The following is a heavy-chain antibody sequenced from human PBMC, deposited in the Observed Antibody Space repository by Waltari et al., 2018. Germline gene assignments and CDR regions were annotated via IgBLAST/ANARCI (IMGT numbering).Heavy chain of an antibody. J-gene: IGHJ5*02. D-gene: IGHD2-8*02. CDR2: IYHSGST. CDR1: GYSISSGSY. CDR3: ARQPLDIVLGGWFDP. V-gene: IGHV4-38-2*01. Sequence: QVQLQESGPGLVKPSETLSLTCAVSGYSISSGSYWGWIRQPPGKGLEWIGSIYHSGSTYYNPSLKSRVTISVDTSKNQFSLKLSSVTAADTAVYYCARQPLDIVLGGWFDPWGQGTLVTVSS.